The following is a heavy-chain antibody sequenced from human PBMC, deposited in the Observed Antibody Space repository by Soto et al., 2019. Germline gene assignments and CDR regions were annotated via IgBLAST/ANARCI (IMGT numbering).Heavy chain of an antibody. CDR3: ARDPEMATITGYFDY. CDR1: GFTFSSYA. D-gene: IGHD5-12*01. V-gene: IGHV3-30-3*01. J-gene: IGHJ4*02. Sequence: QVQLVESGGGVVQPGRSLRLSCVASGFTFSSYAMHWVRQAPGKGLEWVAVISYDGSNKYYADSVKGRFTISRDNSKNTLYLQMNSLRAEDTAVYYCARDPEMATITGYFDYWGQGTLVTVSS. CDR2: ISYDGSNK.